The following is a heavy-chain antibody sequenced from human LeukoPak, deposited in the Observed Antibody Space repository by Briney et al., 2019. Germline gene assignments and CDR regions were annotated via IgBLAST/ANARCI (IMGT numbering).Heavy chain of an antibody. CDR2: LSPSGST. CDR3: ARSDWYLRGDAFDV. D-gene: IGHD3-9*01. Sequence: KSSETLSLTCTVSGHSISSDYYWGWIRQSPGKGLEWIGNLSPSGSTYYNPSLKSRVTISGDTSKNQFSLRLSSVTASDTAIYYCARSDWYLRGDAFDVWGPGTRVTVSS. CDR1: GHSISSDYY. V-gene: IGHV4-38-2*02. J-gene: IGHJ3*01.